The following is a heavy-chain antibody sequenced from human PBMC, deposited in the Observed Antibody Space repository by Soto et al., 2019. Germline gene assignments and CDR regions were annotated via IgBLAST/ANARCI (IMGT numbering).Heavy chain of an antibody. V-gene: IGHV3-15*07. D-gene: IGHD2-2*01. J-gene: IGHJ4*01. CDR1: CLKFRNAW. CDR2: VKSKTHSGTT. CDR3: TTDSYSSITIVRLDY. Sequence: GGSLRLSWAASCLKFRNAWGSWIRQAPRKELEWVGRVKSKTHSGTTDYAEPVKGRFAISRDDSNNMVYLQMNSLKIEDTAVYYCTTDSYSSITIVRLDYWGHGTLVTVSS.